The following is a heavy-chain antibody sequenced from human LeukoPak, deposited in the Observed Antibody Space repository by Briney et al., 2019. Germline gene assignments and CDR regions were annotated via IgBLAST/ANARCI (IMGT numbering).Heavy chain of an antibody. CDR1: GGSFSGYY. J-gene: IGHJ5*02. D-gene: IGHD3-22*01. CDR2: INHSGST. CDR3: ARGRTYYYDSSGYYYARRSWFDP. V-gene: IGHV4-34*01. Sequence: SETLYLTCAVYGGSFSGYYWSWIRQPPGKGLEWIGEINHSGSTNYNPSLKSRVTISVDTSKNQFSLKLSSVTAADTAVYYCARGRTYYYDSSGYYYARRSWFDPWGQGTLVTVSS.